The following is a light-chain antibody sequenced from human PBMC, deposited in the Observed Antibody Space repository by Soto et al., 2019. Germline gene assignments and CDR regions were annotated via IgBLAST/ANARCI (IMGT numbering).Light chain of an antibody. Sequence: QSALTQPRSVSGSPGQSLTISCAGTSSDVGGYKYLSWYQQHPGKAPKLIIYDVSKRPSGVPDRFSGSKSGNTASLTISGLQADDEADYYCCSYAGSYTGVFGGGTQLTVL. J-gene: IGLJ3*02. CDR2: DVS. CDR1: SSDVGGYKY. CDR3: CSYAGSYTGV. V-gene: IGLV2-11*01.